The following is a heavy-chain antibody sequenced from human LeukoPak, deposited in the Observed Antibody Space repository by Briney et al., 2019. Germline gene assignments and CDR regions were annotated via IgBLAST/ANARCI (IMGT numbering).Heavy chain of an antibody. Sequence: ASVKVSCKASGFTFTSSAMQWVRQARGQRLEWIGWIVVGSGNTNYAQKFQERVTITRDMSTSTAYMELSNLRSEDTAVYYCAASSAEWELNYWGQGTLVTVSS. D-gene: IGHD1-26*01. CDR3: AASSAEWELNY. J-gene: IGHJ4*02. CDR1: GFTFTSSA. V-gene: IGHV1-58*02. CDR2: IVVGSGNT.